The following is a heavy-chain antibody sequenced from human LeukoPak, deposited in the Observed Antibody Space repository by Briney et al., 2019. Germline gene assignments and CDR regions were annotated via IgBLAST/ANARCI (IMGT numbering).Heavy chain of an antibody. CDR1: GFTFSSYW. Sequence: GGSLRLSCAASGFTFSSYWMHWVRQAPGKGLVWVSRITSDGSSTSYADSVKGRFTISRDNAKNTLYLQMNSLRAEDTAVYYCARVATMVRVPLDALDIWGQGTMVSVSS. J-gene: IGHJ3*02. CDR2: ITSDGSST. D-gene: IGHD3-10*01. V-gene: IGHV3-74*01. CDR3: ARVATMVRVPLDALDI.